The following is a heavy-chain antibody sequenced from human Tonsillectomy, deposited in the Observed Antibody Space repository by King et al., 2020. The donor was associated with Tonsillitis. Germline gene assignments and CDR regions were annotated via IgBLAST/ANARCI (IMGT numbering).Heavy chain of an antibody. Sequence: QLVQSGGGLVQPGRSLRLSCTASGFTFGDYAMTLFRQTPGKGLEWVGFIRSKAYDGTAEYAASVRGRFTISRDDSKSIAYLQMNSLKTEDTAMYYCSRVPYDSSGYYYYAMDVWGQGTTVTVSS. CDR2: IRSKAYDGTA. D-gene: IGHD3-22*01. CDR3: SRVPYDSSGYYYYAMDV. CDR1: GFTFGDYA. J-gene: IGHJ6*02. V-gene: IGHV3-49*03.